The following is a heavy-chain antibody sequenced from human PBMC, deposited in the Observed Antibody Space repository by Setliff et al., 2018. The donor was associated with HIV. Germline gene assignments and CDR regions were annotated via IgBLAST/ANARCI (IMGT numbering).Heavy chain of an antibody. Sequence: ETLSLTCSVYGDSIGSNTFYWGWLRQPPGKEPEWIGSINHSGNTYYYPSLKSRVTMSVDTSKNQFSLRLSSVTATDTAVYYCARHRASSSGFPLDFWGQGVLVTVSS. CDR2: INHSGNT. D-gene: IGHD6-6*01. CDR1: GDSIGSNTFY. J-gene: IGHJ4*02. CDR3: ARHRASSSGFPLDF. V-gene: IGHV4-39*01.